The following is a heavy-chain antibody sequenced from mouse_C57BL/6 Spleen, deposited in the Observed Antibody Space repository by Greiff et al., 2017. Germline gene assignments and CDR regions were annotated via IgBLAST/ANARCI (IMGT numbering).Heavy chain of an antibody. D-gene: IGHD2-5*01. V-gene: IGHV1-50*01. J-gene: IGHJ2*01. CDR1: GYTFTSYW. Sequence: VQLQQPGAELVKPGASVKLSCKASGYTFTSYWMQWVKQRPGQGLEWIGEIDPSDSYTNYNQKFKGKATLTVDPSSSTAYMQLSSLTSEDSAVYYCASYYSNYVDYWGQGTTFTVSS. CDR3: ASYYSNYVDY. CDR2: IDPSDSYT.